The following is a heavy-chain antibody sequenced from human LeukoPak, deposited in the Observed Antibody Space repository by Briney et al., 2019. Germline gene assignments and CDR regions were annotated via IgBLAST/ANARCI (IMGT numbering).Heavy chain of an antibody. D-gene: IGHD6-13*01. V-gene: IGHV4-4*07. CDR2: IYTSGST. Sequence: PSETLSLTCTVPGGSISSYYWSWIRQPAGKGLEWIGRIYTSGSTNYNPSLKSRVTISVDTSKKQFSLKLSSMTAAATAVYYCARHPVAAAGKKWPDYYYGMDVWGQGTTVTVSS. CDR3: ARHPVAAAGKKWPDYYYGMDV. J-gene: IGHJ6*02. CDR1: GGSISSYY.